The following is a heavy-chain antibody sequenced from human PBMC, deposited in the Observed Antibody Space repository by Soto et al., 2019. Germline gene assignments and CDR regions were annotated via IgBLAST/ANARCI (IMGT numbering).Heavy chain of an antibody. Sequence: ASVKVSCKASGGTFSSYAISWVRQAPGQGLEWMGGIIPIFGTANYAQKFQGRVTITADKSTSTAYMELSSLRSEDTAVYYCARGSSIAARRDLWYFDLWGRGTLVTVSS. D-gene: IGHD6-6*01. CDR1: GGTFSSYA. V-gene: IGHV1-69*06. CDR3: ARGSSIAARRDLWYFDL. CDR2: IIPIFGTA. J-gene: IGHJ2*01.